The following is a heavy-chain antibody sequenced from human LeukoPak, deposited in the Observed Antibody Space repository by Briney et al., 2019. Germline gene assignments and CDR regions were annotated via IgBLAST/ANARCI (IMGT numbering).Heavy chain of an antibody. V-gene: IGHV3-66*01. CDR3: ARETDHQTGGDY. D-gene: IGHD1-1*01. J-gene: IGHJ4*02. CDR2: IYSGGST. CDR1: GFSVSRNY. Sequence: PGGSLRLSCAASGFSVSRNYMTWVRQAPGEGLEWVSLIYSGGSTSYADSVKGRFTISRDNSKNTLYLQMNSLRAEDTAVYYCARETDHQTGGDYWGQGTLVTVSS.